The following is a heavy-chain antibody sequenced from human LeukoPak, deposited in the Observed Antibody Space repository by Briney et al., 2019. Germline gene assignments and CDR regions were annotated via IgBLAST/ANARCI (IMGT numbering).Heavy chain of an antibody. CDR2: IYSGGST. D-gene: IGHD1-26*01. CDR3: ATKTIVGATDYFDY. Sequence: GGSLRLSCAASGFTVSSHYMSWVRQAPGKGLEWVSVIYSGGSTYYADSVKGRFTISRDNTYNTLYIQMNSLRVDDMGVYYCATKTIVGATDYFDYWGQGTLVTVSS. V-gene: IGHV3-66*01. J-gene: IGHJ4*02. CDR1: GFTVSSHY.